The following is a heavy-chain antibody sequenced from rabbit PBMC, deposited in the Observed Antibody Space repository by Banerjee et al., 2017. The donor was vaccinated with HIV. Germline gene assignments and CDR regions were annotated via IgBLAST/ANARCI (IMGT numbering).Heavy chain of an antibody. CDR3: ARDRSIKYPGYAGYDLDL. CDR2: IYAGSSGGT. V-gene: IGHV1S45*01. CDR1: GLDFTSSYW. J-gene: IGHJ6*01. D-gene: IGHD7-1*01. Sequence: QEQLVEYGGDLVQPEGSLTLTCKASGLDFTSSYWICWVRQAPGKGLEWIACIYAGSSGGTYYASWAKGRFTISKTSSTTVTLQMTSLTAADTATYFCARDRSIKYPGYAGYDLDLWGPGTLVTVS.